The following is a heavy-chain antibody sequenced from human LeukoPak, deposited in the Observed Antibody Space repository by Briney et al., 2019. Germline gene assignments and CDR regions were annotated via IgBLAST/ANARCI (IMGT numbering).Heavy chain of an antibody. CDR3: TSHSDGYSSGLDY. Sequence: GGPLRLSCAASGFTFSGSAMHWVRQASGKGLEWVGRIRSKANSYATAYAASVKGRFTISRDDSKNTAYLQMNSLKTGDTAVYYCTSHSDGYSSGLDYWGQGTLVTVSS. D-gene: IGHD6-19*01. V-gene: IGHV3-73*01. J-gene: IGHJ4*02. CDR1: GFTFSGSA. CDR2: IRSKANSYAT.